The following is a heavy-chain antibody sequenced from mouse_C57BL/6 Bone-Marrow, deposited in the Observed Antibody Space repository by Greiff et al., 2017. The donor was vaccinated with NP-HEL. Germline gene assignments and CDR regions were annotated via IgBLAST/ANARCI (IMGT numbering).Heavy chain of an antibody. CDR1: GYTFTSYW. CDR2: IDPSDSYT. V-gene: IGHV1-69*01. Sequence: QVQLQQPGAELVMPGASVKLSCKASGYTFTSYWMHWVKQRPGQGLEWIGEIDPSDSYTNYNQKFKGKSTLTVDKSSSTAYMQLSSLTSEDSAVYYCARAQLHYYAMDYWGQGTSVTVSS. D-gene: IGHD1-1*01. J-gene: IGHJ4*01. CDR3: ARAQLHYYAMDY.